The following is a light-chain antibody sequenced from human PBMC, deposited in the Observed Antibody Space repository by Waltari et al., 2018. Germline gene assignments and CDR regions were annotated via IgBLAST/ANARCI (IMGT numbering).Light chain of an antibody. V-gene: IGLV2-14*01. CDR1: SSDVGGYNY. CDR3: SSYTSSSTPYV. J-gene: IGLJ1*01. Sequence: QSALTQPASVSGSPGQSITISCTGTSSDVGGYNYVSWYQHHPGKAPKLLIYDVSNRPSGVSNRCSGSKSGNTASLTISGRQAEDETDYYCSSYTSSSTPYVFGTGTKVTVL. CDR2: DVS.